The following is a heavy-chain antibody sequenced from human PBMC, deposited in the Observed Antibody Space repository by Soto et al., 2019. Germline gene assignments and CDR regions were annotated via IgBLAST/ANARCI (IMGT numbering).Heavy chain of an antibody. J-gene: IGHJ4*02. CDR3: ATFRGMTTATTERYFDY. Sequence: SETLSLTCTVSGGSISSSTYYWGWMRQPPGKGLEWTGTIYYSGSTYYNPSLKSRVIISVDTSKNQFSLKLSSVTAADAAVYYCATFRGMTTATTERYFDYWGQGTLVTVSS. V-gene: IGHV4-39*01. D-gene: IGHD4-17*01. CDR1: GGSISSSTYY. CDR2: IYYSGST.